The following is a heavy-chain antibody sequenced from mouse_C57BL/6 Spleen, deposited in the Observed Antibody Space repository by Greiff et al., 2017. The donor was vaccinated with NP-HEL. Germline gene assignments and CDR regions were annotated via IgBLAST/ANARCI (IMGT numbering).Heavy chain of an antibody. CDR3: GITTVVATDWYFDV. D-gene: IGHD1-1*01. V-gene: IGHV1-4*01. CDR1: GYTFTSYT. J-gene: IGHJ1*03. Sequence: VKLLESGAELARPGASVKMSCKASGYTFTSYTMHWVKQRPGQGLEWIGYINPSSGYTKYNQKFKDKATLTADKSSSTAYMQLSSLTSEDSAVYYCGITTVVATDWYFDVWGTGTTVTVSS. CDR2: INPSSGYT.